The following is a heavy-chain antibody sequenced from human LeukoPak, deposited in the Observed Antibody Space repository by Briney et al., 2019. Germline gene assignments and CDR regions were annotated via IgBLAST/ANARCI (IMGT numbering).Heavy chain of an antibody. CDR1: GFSLTNYG. V-gene: IGHV3-21*01. Sequence: PGGSLRLSCEASGFSLTNYGMDWVRQAPGKGLEWVSSISSSSAYIYYADSVRGRFTISRDNAKNPLYLQMNSLRAEDTAVYYCARELSSSGYYFDYWGQGNLVTVSA. CDR2: ISSSSAYI. CDR3: ARELSSSGYYFDY. J-gene: IGHJ4*02. D-gene: IGHD5-18*01.